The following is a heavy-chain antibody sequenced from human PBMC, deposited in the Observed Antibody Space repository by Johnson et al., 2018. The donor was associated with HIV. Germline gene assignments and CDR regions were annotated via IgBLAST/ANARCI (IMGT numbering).Heavy chain of an antibody. CDR1: EFTFSRFA. V-gene: IGHV3-30-3*01. J-gene: IGHJ3*02. CDR2: ISYDGNNK. D-gene: IGHD3-10*01. CDR3: AVLWFGDLWAFDI. Sequence: QVQLVESGGGVVRPGRSLRLSCAACEFTFSRFAMHWVRQAPGKGLEWVAVISYDGNNKYYADSVKGRFTISRDNAKNSLYLQMNSLRAEDTALYYCAVLWFGDLWAFDIWGQGTKVTVSS.